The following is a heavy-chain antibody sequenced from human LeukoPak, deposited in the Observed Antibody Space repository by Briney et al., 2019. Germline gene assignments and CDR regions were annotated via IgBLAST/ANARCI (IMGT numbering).Heavy chain of an antibody. V-gene: IGHV1-8*03. D-gene: IGHD6-19*01. CDR2: LNPNSGNT. CDR1: GYTFISYD. J-gene: IGHJ5*02. Sequence: ASVKVSCKASGYTFISYDINWVRQATGQGLEWMGWLNPNSGNTGYAQKFQGRVTITRNTSIKTAYMELSSLTSEDTAVYYCARMTVSGRDNWFDPWGQGTLVTVSS. CDR3: ARMTVSGRDNWFDP.